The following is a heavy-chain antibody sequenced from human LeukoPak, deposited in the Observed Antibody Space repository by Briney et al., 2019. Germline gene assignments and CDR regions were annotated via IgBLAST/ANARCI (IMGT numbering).Heavy chain of an antibody. CDR2: IKQDGSEK. D-gene: IGHD6-13*01. Sequence: GGSLRLSCAASGFTFSSYWMSWVRQAPGKGLEWVANIKQDGSEKYYVDSVKGRFTISRDNAKNSLYLQMNSLRAEDTAVYYCARVSSSWFYYYYYGMDAWGQGTTVTVSS. J-gene: IGHJ6*02. CDR1: GFTFSSYW. V-gene: IGHV3-7*03. CDR3: ARVSSSWFYYYYYGMDA.